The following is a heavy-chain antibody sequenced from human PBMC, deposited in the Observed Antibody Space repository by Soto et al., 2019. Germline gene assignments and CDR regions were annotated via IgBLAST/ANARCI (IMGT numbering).Heavy chain of an antibody. CDR3: ARDRYPSVAHPHGPWFDP. CDR2: INAGNGNT. D-gene: IGHD6-19*01. Sequence: GASVKVSCKASGYTFTSYAMHWVRQAPGQRLEWMRWINAGNGNTKYSQKFQGRVTITRDTSASTAYMELSSLRSEDTAVYYCARDRYPSVAHPHGPWFDPWGQGTLVTVSS. V-gene: IGHV1-3*01. CDR1: GYTFTSYA. J-gene: IGHJ5*02.